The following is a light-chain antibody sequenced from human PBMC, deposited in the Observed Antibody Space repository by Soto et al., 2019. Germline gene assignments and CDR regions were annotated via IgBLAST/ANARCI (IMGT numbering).Light chain of an antibody. CDR1: QSVSSN. CDR3: QQYNNWPLYT. J-gene: IGKJ2*01. CDR2: GAS. V-gene: IGKV3-15*01. Sequence: EIVMTQSPATLSVSPGERATLSCRASQSVSSNLAWYQQKPGQAPRLLIYGASTRATGIPARFSGSGSGTEFTLTISSLQSADVAVYYCQQYNNWPLYTFGQGTKLEIK.